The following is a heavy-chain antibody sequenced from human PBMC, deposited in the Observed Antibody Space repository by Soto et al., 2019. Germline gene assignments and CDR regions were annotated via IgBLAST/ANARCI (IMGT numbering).Heavy chain of an antibody. V-gene: IGHV4-4*02. CDR3: ARVYSGSYSDS. J-gene: IGHJ4*02. CDR1: GGSISSNNW. CDR2: IFHSGST. Sequence: SETLSLTCAVSGGSISSNNWWSWVRQPPGKGLEWIGEIFHSGSTHYSPSLKSRVTISVDKSKKYFSLNLTSVTAADTAVYYCARVYSGSYSDSWGQGTLVT. D-gene: IGHD1-26*01.